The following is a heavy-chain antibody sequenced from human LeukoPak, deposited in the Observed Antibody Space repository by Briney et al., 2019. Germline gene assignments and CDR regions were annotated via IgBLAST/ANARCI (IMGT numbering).Heavy chain of an antibody. CDR1: GGSISSSSYY. CDR3: ARDHGDYRFDY. J-gene: IGHJ4*02. D-gene: IGHD4-17*01. V-gene: IGHV4-61*01. Sequence: SETLSLTCTVSGGSISSSSYYWSWIRQPPGKGLEWIGYIYYSGSTNYNPSLKSRVTISVDTSKNQFSLKLSSVTAADTAVYYCARDHGDYRFDYWGQGTLVTVSS. CDR2: IYYSGST.